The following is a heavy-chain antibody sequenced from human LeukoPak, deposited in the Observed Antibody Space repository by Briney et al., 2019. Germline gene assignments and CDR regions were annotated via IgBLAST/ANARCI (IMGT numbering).Heavy chain of an antibody. CDR1: GFTFSSYS. D-gene: IGHD5-18*01. Sequence: GGSLRLSCAASGFTFSSYSMNWVRQAPGKGLEWVSSISGSSSYIYYADSVKGRFTISRDNAKNSLYLQMNSLRAEDTAVYYCARVVDTAMANYGMDVWGKGTTVTVSS. J-gene: IGHJ6*04. V-gene: IGHV3-21*01. CDR2: ISGSSSYI. CDR3: ARVVDTAMANYGMDV.